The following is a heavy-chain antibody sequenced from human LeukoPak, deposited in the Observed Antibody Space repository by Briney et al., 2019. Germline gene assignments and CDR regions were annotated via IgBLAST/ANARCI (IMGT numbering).Heavy chain of an antibody. D-gene: IGHD3-10*01. CDR3: ARDHYGSGSYKSYFDY. Sequence: SETLSLTCTVSGGSISNYYWSWLRQPAGKGLEWIGRMYPSGSTKYNPSLKSRVIISVDNSKNLLSLKLTSVTAADTAVYFCARDHYGSGSYKSYFDYWAREPRSPSPQ. V-gene: IGHV4-4*07. CDR1: GGSISNYY. CDR2: MYPSGST. J-gene: IGHJ4*02.